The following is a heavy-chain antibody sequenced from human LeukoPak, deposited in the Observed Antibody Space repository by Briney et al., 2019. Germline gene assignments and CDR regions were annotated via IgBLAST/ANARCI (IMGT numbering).Heavy chain of an antibody. J-gene: IGHJ4*02. CDR3: ARDWGSGWLKGVFDY. V-gene: IGHV1-2*02. Sequence: ASVKVSCKASGYTLTDYYMHWVRQAPGQGLEWMGWINPNSGGSNYAQKFQGRVTMTRDTSISTAYMELSRLRSDDTAVYYCARDWGSGWLKGVFDYWGQGTLVTVSS. CDR2: INPNSGGS. D-gene: IGHD6-19*01. CDR1: GYTLTDYY.